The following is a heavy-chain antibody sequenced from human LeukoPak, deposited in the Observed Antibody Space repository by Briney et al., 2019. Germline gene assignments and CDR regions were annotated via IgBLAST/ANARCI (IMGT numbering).Heavy chain of an antibody. V-gene: IGHV3-13*01. D-gene: IGHD2-2*01. CDR1: GFTFSSYD. CDR3: ARSSARLDAFDI. J-gene: IGHJ3*02. Sequence: GGSLRLSCAASGFTFSSYDMHWVRHAPGKGLEWVSAIGTAGDTYYPGSVKGRFTISRENAKNSLYLQMNSLRAGDTAVYYCARSSARLDAFDIWGQGTMVTVSS. CDR2: IGTAGDT.